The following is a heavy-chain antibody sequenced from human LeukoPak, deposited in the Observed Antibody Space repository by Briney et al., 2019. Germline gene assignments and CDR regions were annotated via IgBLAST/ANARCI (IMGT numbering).Heavy chain of an antibody. D-gene: IGHD6-13*01. Sequence: GGSLRLSCAPSGFTFSSSEMNWVRQAPGKGLEWVSYISSIVGTISYADSVKGRFTLSRDNPKNSLYLQMNSLRAEETAIYYCARSGQHLFDFWGQGTLVTVSS. J-gene: IGHJ4*02. CDR3: ARSGQHLFDF. CDR1: GFTFSSSE. CDR2: ISSIVGTI. V-gene: IGHV3-48*03.